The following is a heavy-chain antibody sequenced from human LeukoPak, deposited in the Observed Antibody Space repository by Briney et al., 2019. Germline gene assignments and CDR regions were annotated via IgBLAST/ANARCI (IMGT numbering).Heavy chain of an antibody. D-gene: IGHD6-19*01. Sequence: GGSLRLSCAASGFTFSSHGMSWVRQAPGKGLEWVSTISGSGDNTYYADSVKGRFTISRDNTKNTLFLQMNSLRVEDTAVYYCAKGSGWYLDYWGQGTLVTVSS. CDR1: GFTFSSHG. CDR3: AKGSGWYLDY. J-gene: IGHJ4*02. V-gene: IGHV3-23*01. CDR2: ISGSGDNT.